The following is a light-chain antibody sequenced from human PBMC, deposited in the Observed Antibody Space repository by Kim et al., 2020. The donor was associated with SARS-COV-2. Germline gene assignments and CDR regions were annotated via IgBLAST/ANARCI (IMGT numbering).Light chain of an antibody. CDR3: QQHHSFPLT. CDR1: QGISSN. CDR2: SAF. V-gene: IGKV1-9*01. J-gene: IGKJ4*01. Sequence: ASGGDTVPITRRASQGISSNLAWYQQRPGKAPSLLIYSAFTLHSGVPSRFSGSGSGTDFTLTITSLQPEDFATYHCQQHHSFPLTFGGGTKVDIK.